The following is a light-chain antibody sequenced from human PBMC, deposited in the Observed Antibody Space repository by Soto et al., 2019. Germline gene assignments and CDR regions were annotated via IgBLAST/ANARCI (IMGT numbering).Light chain of an antibody. CDR1: SSDVGSYND. V-gene: IGLV2-23*01. J-gene: IGLJ2*01. Sequence: QSALTQPASVSGSPGQSITISCTGTSSDVGSYNDVSWYQHHPGKAPKFVIYEGTKRPSGVSDRFSGSKSGNTASLTISGLQAEDEDDYYCCSYASSVLFGGGTKVTVL. CDR3: CSYASSVL. CDR2: EGT.